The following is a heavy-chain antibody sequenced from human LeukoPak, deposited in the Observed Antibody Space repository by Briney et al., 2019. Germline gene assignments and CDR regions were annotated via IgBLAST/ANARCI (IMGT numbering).Heavy chain of an antibody. Sequence: SETLSLTCAVYGGSFSGYYWSWIRQPPGKGLEWIGEINHSGSTNSNPSLKSRVTISVDTSKNQFSLKLNSVTAADTAVYYCARGRMGTINYWGQGTLVTVSS. D-gene: IGHD5-24*01. CDR1: GGSFSGYY. J-gene: IGHJ4*02. CDR2: INHSGST. CDR3: ARGRMGTINY. V-gene: IGHV4-34*01.